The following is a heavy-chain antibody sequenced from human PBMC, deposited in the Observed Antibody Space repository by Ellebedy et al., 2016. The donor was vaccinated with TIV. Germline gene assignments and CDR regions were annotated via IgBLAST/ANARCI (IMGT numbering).Heavy chain of an antibody. V-gene: IGHV3-7*03. CDR3: ATEYSSSSHWGY. J-gene: IGHJ4*02. Sequence: GGSLRLSCAASAFIFSNYWMSWVRQAPGKGLEWVANINQDGSDKYYVDSVKGRFTVSRDNARNSLYLQMNSLRAEDTAMYYCATEYSSSSHWGYWGQGTLVTVSS. D-gene: IGHD6-6*01. CDR1: AFIFSNYW. CDR2: INQDGSDK.